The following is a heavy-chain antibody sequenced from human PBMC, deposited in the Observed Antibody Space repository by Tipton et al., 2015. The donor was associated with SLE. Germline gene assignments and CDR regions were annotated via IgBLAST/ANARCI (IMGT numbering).Heavy chain of an antibody. CDR2: TYYRSKWYN. CDR3: ARGGDSSGLFDY. J-gene: IGHJ4*02. V-gene: IGHV6-1*01. CDR1: GDSVSSNSAA. D-gene: IGHD6-19*01. Sequence: LRLSCAISGDSVSSNSAAWNWIRQSPSRGLEWLGRTYYRSKWYNDYAVSVKSRITINPDTSKSQFSLQLNSVTPEDTAVYYCARGGDSSGLFDYWGQGTLVTVSS.